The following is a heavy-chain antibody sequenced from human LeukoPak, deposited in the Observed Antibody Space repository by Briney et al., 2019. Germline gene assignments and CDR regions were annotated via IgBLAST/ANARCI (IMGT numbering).Heavy chain of an antibody. D-gene: IGHD6-13*01. Sequence: SVKVSCKASGGTFSSYAISWVRQAPGQGLEWMGGIIPIFGTANYAQKFQGRVTITTDESTSTAYMELSSLRSEDTAVYYCARARTYSGTCYYYMDVWGKGTTVTVSS. V-gene: IGHV1-69*05. CDR3: ARARTYSGTCYYYMDV. J-gene: IGHJ6*03. CDR2: IIPIFGTA. CDR1: GGTFSSYA.